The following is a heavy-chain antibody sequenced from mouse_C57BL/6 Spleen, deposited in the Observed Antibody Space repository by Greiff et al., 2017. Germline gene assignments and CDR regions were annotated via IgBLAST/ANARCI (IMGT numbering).Heavy chain of an antibody. Sequence: VQLQQPGAELVMPGASVKLSCKASGYTFTSYWMHWVKQRPGQGLEWIGEIDPSDSYTNYNQKFKGKSTLTVDKSSSTAYMQLSSLTSEDSAVYYCARITTDYWYFDVWGTGTTVTVSS. CDR3: ARITTDYWYFDV. V-gene: IGHV1-69*01. J-gene: IGHJ1*03. CDR2: IDPSDSYT. D-gene: IGHD1-1*01. CDR1: GYTFTSYW.